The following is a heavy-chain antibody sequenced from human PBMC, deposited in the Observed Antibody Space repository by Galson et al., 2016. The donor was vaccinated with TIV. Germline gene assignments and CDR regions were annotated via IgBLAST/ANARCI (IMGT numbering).Heavy chain of an antibody. CDR2: LISMFGTP. D-gene: IGHD6-19*01. CDR1: GGIFSTYA. V-gene: IGHV1-69*13. J-gene: IGHJ6*02. CDR3: AGLSGWFRSLDYYYYGMDV. Sequence: SVKVSCKASGGIFSTYAITWVRQAPGQGLEWMGRLISMFGTPNYAQKFQGRVTITADESRSTAYMELSSLRSEDTTVYYCAGLSGWFRSLDYYYYGMDVWGQGTTVTASS.